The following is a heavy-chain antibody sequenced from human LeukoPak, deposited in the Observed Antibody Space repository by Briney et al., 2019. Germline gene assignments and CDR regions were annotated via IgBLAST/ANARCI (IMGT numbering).Heavy chain of an antibody. CDR3: ARDSSRIAAEFDY. Sequence: SVKVSCKASGGTFSSYAISWVRQAPGQGLEWMGGIIPIFGTANYAQKFQGRVTITADESTSTAYMELSSLRSEDTAVYYCARDSSRIAAEFDYWGQGTLVTVSS. CDR2: IIPIFGTA. V-gene: IGHV1-69*13. D-gene: IGHD6-25*01. CDR1: GGTFSSYA. J-gene: IGHJ4*02.